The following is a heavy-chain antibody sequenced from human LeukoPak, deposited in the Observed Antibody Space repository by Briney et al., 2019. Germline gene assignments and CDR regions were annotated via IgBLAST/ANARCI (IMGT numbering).Heavy chain of an antibody. CDR3: ARADFWSGQAHMDV. CDR1: GFTFSSYS. V-gene: IGHV3-21*01. J-gene: IGHJ6*03. Sequence: GGSLRLSCAASGFTFSSYSMNWVRQAPGKGLEWVSSISSSSSYIYYAGSVKGRFTISRDNAKNSLYLQMNSLRAEDTAVYYCARADFWSGQAHMDVWGKGTTVTVSS. D-gene: IGHD3-3*01. CDR2: ISSSSSYI.